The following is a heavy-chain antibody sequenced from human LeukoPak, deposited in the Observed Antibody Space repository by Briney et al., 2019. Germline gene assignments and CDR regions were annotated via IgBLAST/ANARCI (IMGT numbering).Heavy chain of an antibody. J-gene: IGHJ6*03. CDR1: GYSFTSYY. CDR3: ARDYGGSNRSPYMDV. CDR2: INPSDSST. Sequence: ASVKVSCKASGYSFTSYYMHWVRQAPGQGLEWMGIINPSDSSTSYAQKFQGRVTMTRDTSISTAYMELSRLRSDDTAVYYCARDYGGSNRSPYMDVWGKGTTVTVSS. D-gene: IGHD4-23*01. V-gene: IGHV1-46*01.